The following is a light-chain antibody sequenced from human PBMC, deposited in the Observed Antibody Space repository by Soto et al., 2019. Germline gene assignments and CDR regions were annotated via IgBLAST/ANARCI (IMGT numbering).Light chain of an antibody. CDR2: EVS. V-gene: IGLV2-14*01. CDR3: SSFTSAYTFV. CDR1: SSDVVGYNY. J-gene: IGLJ1*01. Sequence: QSALAQPASVSGSPGQSIAISCTGTSSDVVGYNYVSWYQQHPGKAPKLLISEVSIRPSGVSDRFSGSKSGNTASLTISGLQTEDEADYYCSSFTSAYTFVFGSGTKLTVL.